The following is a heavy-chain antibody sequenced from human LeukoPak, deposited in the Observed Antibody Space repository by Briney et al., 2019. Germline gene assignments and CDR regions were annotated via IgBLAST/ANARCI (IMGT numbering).Heavy chain of an antibody. CDR3: ARSSGYCSSTSCYSAFYYYYGMDV. CDR1: GYTFTSYG. CDR2: ISAYNGNT. J-gene: IGHJ6*02. V-gene: IGHV1-18*01. Sequence: ASVKVSCKASGYTFTSYGISWVRQAPGQGLEWMGWISAYNGNTNYAQKLQGRVTMTTGTSTSTAYMELRSLRSDDTAVYYCARSSGYCSSTSCYSAFYYYYGMDVWGQGTTVTVSS. D-gene: IGHD2-2*02.